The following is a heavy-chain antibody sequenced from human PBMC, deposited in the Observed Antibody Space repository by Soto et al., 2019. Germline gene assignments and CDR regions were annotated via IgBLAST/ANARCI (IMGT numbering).Heavy chain of an antibody. CDR2: INHSGST. V-gene: IGHV4-34*01. J-gene: IGHJ6*02. Sequence: PSETLSLTCAFYGGSFSGYYWSCIRQPPGNGLELIGEINHSGSTNYNPSLKSRVTISVDTSKNQFSLKLNSVTAADTAVYYCASEYSSGRYARNYYYYYGMDVWGQGTTVTVSS. CDR1: GGSFSGYY. D-gene: IGHD6-19*01. CDR3: ASEYSSGRYARNYYYYYGMDV.